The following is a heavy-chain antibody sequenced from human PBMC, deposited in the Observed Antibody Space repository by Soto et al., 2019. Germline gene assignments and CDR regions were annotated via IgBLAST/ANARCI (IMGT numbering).Heavy chain of an antibody. CDR2: INWNGGST. V-gene: IGHV3-20*01. D-gene: IGHD5-12*01. CDR3: ARGGSRWLRSYYYYYYMDV. CDR1: GFTFDDYG. Sequence: GGSLRLSCAASGFTFDDYGMSWVRQAPGKGLEWVSGINWNGGSTGYADSVKGRFTISRDNAKNSLYLQMNSLRAEDTALYDCARGGSRWLRSYYYYYYMDVWGKGTTVTVSS. J-gene: IGHJ6*03.